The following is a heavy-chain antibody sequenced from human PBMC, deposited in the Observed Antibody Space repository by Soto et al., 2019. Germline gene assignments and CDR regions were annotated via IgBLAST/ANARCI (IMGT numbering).Heavy chain of an antibody. CDR2: ISHDGSKK. CDR3: AKDKGPYYDFWSGQRWFDP. Sequence: GGSLRLSCAASGFTSSSYAMSWVRQAPGKGLEWVAVISHDGSKKYYVESVEGRFSISRDNSKSIVHLQMNNVRTEDTAVYYCAKDKGPYYDFWSGQRWFDPWGQGTLVTVSS. V-gene: IGHV3-30*18. D-gene: IGHD3-3*01. CDR1: GFTSSSYA. J-gene: IGHJ5*02.